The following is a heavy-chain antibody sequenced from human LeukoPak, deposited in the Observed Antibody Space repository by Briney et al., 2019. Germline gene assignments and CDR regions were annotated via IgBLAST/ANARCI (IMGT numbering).Heavy chain of an antibody. D-gene: IGHD3-10*01. Sequence: ASVKVSCKASGYIFTTYFIHWVRQAPGKGLEWMGGFDPEDGETIYAQKFQGRVTMTEDTSTDTAYMELSSRRSEDTAVYYCATAGPMVRETYYYYGMDVWGQGTTVTVSS. CDR3: ATAGPMVRETYYYYGMDV. J-gene: IGHJ6*02. CDR2: FDPEDGET. V-gene: IGHV1-24*01. CDR1: GYIFTTYF.